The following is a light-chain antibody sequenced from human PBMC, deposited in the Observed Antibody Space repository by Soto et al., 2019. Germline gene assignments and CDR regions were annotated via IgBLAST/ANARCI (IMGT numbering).Light chain of an antibody. CDR3: QQYNSYALT. CDR1: QSISSW. CDR2: KAS. Sequence: DIQMTQSPSTLSASVGDRVTITCRASQSISSWLAWYQQRPGKAPKLLIYKASSLESGVPSRFSGSGSGTEFTLTISSLQPDDFATYYCQQYNSYALTFGGGTKVEIK. J-gene: IGKJ4*01. V-gene: IGKV1-5*03.